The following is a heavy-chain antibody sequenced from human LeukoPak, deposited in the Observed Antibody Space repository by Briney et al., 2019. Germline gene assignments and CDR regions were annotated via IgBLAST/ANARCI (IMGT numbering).Heavy chain of an antibody. J-gene: IGHJ4*02. V-gene: IGHV4-61*02. Sequence: SETLSLTCTVSGGSISSGSYYWSWIRQPAGKGLEWIGRIYASGSTNYNPSLKSRVTISVDTSKNQFSLKLSSVTAADTAVYYCASGRTQVGGATNYFDYWGQGTLVTVSS. CDR3: ASGRTQVGGATNYFDY. D-gene: IGHD1-26*01. CDR1: GGSISSGSYY. CDR2: IYASGST.